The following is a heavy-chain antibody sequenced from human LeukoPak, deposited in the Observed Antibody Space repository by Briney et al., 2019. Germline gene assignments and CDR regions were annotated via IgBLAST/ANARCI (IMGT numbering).Heavy chain of an antibody. CDR2: ISGSGGST. D-gene: IGHD1-7*01. J-gene: IGHJ4*02. CDR3: AKNAEREKHFTPKRYKWNSYFDY. V-gene: IGHV3-23*01. Sequence: GGSLRLSCAASGFTFSNYAMSWVRQAPGKGLEWVSSISGSGGSTYYVDSVKGRFTISRDNSKNTLHLQMNSLRAEDTAVYYCAKNAEREKHFTPKRYKWNSYFDYWGQGTLVTVSS. CDR1: GFTFSNYA.